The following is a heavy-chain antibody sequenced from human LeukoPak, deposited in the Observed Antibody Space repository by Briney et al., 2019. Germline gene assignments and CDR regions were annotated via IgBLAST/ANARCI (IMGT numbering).Heavy chain of an antibody. CDR1: GGSISSYY. V-gene: IGHV4-59*08. J-gene: IGHJ4*02. Sequence: HSETLSLTCTVSGGSISSYYWSWIRQPPGKGLEWIGYIYYSGSTNYNPSLKSRVTISVDTSKNQFSLKLSSVTAADTAVYYCARTRIQRGYWFDYWGQGTLVTVSS. D-gene: IGHD5-18*01. CDR2: IYYSGST. CDR3: ARTRIQRGYWFDY.